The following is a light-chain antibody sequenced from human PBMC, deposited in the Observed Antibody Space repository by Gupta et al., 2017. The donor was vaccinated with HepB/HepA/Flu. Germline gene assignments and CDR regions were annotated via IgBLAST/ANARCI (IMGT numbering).Light chain of an antibody. CDR1: QTGLYSYDRKNY. Sequence: DIVLTQSPESLAVSLGERATINCKSSQTGLYSYDRKNYLAWYQQKPGKPPKVLIYEASIRAAGVPDRFSGSGSGTDFTLTVSTLQAEDVAVYYCQQYYSVPRTFGQGTKVEI. CDR2: EAS. J-gene: IGKJ1*01. V-gene: IGKV4-1*01. CDR3: QQYYSVPRT.